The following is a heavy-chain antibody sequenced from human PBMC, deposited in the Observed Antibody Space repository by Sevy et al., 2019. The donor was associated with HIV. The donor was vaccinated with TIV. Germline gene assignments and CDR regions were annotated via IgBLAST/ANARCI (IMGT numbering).Heavy chain of an antibody. J-gene: IGHJ4*02. CDR2: INPNSGAT. Sequence: ASVKVSCQASGYSFTGQYMHWVRQAPGQGLEWMGWINPNSGATNYAQVFQGRVTMTRDTSISTAYMELSGLKFDDTAVYYCARDLRVRGYSYGSFDYWGQGTLVTVSS. D-gene: IGHD5-18*01. CDR1: GYSFTGQY. V-gene: IGHV1-2*02. CDR3: ARDLRVRGYSYGSFDY.